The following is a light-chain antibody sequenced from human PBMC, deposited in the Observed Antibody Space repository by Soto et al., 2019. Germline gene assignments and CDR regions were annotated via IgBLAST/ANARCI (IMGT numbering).Light chain of an antibody. CDR1: QSVSSSY. Sequence: EIVLTQSPGTLSLSPGERATRSCRASQSVSSSYLAWYQQKPGQAPRLLIYGASSRATGIPDRFSGSGSGTDFTLTISRLEPEDFAVYYCQQRSNWPPTFGQGTRLEIK. CDR2: GAS. V-gene: IGKV3D-20*02. J-gene: IGKJ5*01. CDR3: QQRSNWPPT.